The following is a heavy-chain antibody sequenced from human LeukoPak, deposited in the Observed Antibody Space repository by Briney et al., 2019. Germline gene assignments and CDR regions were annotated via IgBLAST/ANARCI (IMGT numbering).Heavy chain of an antibody. CDR2: IYHSGNT. J-gene: IGHJ4*02. Sequence: SETLSLTCTVSGYSISSGYYWGWIRQPPGKGLEWIANIYHSGNTYYNPSLKSRVTISVDTSKNQFSLKLSSVTAAVTAVYYCARLGRSGDLEGYFDYWGQGTLVTVSS. CDR1: GYSISSGYY. D-gene: IGHD2-21*02. CDR3: ARLGRSGDLEGYFDY. V-gene: IGHV4-38-2*02.